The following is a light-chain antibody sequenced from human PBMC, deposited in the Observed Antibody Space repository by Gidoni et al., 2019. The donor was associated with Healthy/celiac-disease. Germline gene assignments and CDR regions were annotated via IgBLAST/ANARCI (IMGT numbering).Light chain of an antibody. CDR2: GNS. V-gene: IGLV1-40*01. CDR3: QSYDSSLSVV. CDR1: SSNIGAGYD. J-gene: IGLJ2*01. Sequence: QSVLTQPPSVSGAPGQRVPISCTGSSSNIGAGYDVPWYQQLPGTAPKLLIYGNSNRPSGVPDRFSGSKSGTSASLAITGLQAEDGADYYCQSYDSSLSVVFGGGTKLTVL.